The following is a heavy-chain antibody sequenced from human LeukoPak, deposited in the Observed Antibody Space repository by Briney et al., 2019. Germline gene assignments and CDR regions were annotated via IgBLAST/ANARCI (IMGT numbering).Heavy chain of an antibody. Sequence: ASVKVSCKASGYTFTSYHMHWVRQAPGQGLEWMGLINLSGGSTTYAQRFQGRVTLTRDTSTSTVHMELSSLRSEDTAVYYCARDYVDDIPMIKDYWGQGTLVTASS. CDR2: INLSGGST. CDR1: GYTFTSYH. J-gene: IGHJ4*02. D-gene: IGHD2-8*01. V-gene: IGHV1-46*01. CDR3: ARDYVDDIPMIKDY.